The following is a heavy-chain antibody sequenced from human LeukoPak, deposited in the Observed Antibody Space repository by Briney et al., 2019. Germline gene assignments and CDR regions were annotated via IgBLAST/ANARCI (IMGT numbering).Heavy chain of an antibody. CDR1: GFTFSSYA. CDR3: ARERFGAYPEH. V-gene: IGHV3-53*01. Sequence: PGGSLRLSCAASGFTFSSYAMGWVRQAPGKGLEWVSITYSGGTTYYADSVRGRFTISRDDSKNTLYLQMNSLTAEDTAVYYCARERFGAYPEHWGQGTLVTVSS. J-gene: IGHJ1*01. CDR2: TYSGGTT. D-gene: IGHD3-16*01.